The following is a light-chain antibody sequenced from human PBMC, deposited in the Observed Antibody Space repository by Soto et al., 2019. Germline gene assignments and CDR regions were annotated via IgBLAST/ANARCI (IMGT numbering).Light chain of an antibody. J-gene: IGKJ1*01. Sequence: EIVMTQSPGTLSVSPGERVTVSCRASQYVHTSLAWYQQKSGQAPRLLIYGASIRAPGVPVRFSGNGSGTEFTLTFDSLQSKDSAVYSCQQYNQWPPTWTFGQESKVEI. CDR1: QYVHTS. V-gene: IGKV3-15*01. CDR2: GAS. CDR3: QQYNQWPPTWT.